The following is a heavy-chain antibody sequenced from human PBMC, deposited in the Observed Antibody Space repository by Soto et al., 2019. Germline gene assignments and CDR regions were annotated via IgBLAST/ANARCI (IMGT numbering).Heavy chain of an antibody. CDR3: ARDRKPHSSGWYVLLYYGMDV. D-gene: IGHD6-19*01. CDR1: GFTFSSYA. CDR2: ISYDGSNK. Sequence: PGGSLRLSCAASGFTFSSYAMHWVRQAPGKGLEWVAVISYDGSNKYYADSVKGRFTISRDNSKNTLYLQMNSLRAEDTAVYYCARDRKPHSSGWYVLLYYGMDVRGQGTTVTVSS. V-gene: IGHV3-30-3*01. J-gene: IGHJ6*02.